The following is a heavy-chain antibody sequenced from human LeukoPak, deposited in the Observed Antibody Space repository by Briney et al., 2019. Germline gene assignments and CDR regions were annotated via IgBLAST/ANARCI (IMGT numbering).Heavy chain of an antibody. CDR1: GDSVSNNTTA. Sequence: SQTLSLTCAISGDSVSNNTTAWNWIRQSPSRGLEWLGRTYYRSKWYNDYAVSVKSRITINPDTSKNQFSLQLNSVTPEDTAVYYCAREAGGTGSWYEGEGYWGQGTLVTVSS. V-gene: IGHV6-1*01. CDR3: AREAGGTGSWYEGEGY. D-gene: IGHD6-13*01. J-gene: IGHJ4*02. CDR2: TYYRSKWYN.